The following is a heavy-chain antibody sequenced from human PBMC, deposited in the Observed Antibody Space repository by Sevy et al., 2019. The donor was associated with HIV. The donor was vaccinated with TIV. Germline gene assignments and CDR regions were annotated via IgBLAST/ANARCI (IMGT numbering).Heavy chain of an antibody. CDR3: AHRPDNYDILTGYFPNWFDP. J-gene: IGHJ5*02. D-gene: IGHD3-9*01. V-gene: IGHV2-5*02. CDR1: GFSLTTSGVG. CDR2: IYWDEDK. Sequence: SGPTLVNPTQTLTLTCTFSGFSLTTSGVGVGWIRQPPGKALEWLALIYWDEDKRYSPSLKCRLTITKDTSKNQVVLTMTNMDPVDTATYYCAHRPDNYDILTGYFPNWFDPWGQGTLVTVSS.